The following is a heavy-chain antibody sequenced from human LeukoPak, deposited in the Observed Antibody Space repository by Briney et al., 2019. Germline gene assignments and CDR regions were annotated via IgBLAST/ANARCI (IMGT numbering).Heavy chain of an antibody. J-gene: IGHJ4*02. Sequence: GASVKVSCKVSGYTLTELSMHWVRQAPGKGLEWMGGFDPEDGETIYAQKFQGRVTMTEDTSTDTAYMELSSLRSEDTAVYYCATGLHVSQTGIWGFDYWGQGTLVTVSS. CDR3: ATGLHVSQTGIWGFDY. D-gene: IGHD1-1*01. V-gene: IGHV1-24*01. CDR2: FDPEDGET. CDR1: GYTLTELS.